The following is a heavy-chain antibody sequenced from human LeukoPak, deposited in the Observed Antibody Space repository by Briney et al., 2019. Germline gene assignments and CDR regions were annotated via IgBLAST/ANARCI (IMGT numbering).Heavy chain of an antibody. J-gene: IGHJ4*02. CDR1: GGTFSSYA. CDR2: IIPIFGTA. CDR3: AKDFRIGYSVHFDY. V-gene: IGHV1-69*01. D-gene: IGHD2-21*01. Sequence: GASVKVSCKASGGTFSSYAISWVRQAPGQGLEWMGGIIPIFGTANYAQKFQGRVTITADESTSTAYMELSSLRSEDTAVYYCAKDFRIGYSVHFDYWGQGALVTVSS.